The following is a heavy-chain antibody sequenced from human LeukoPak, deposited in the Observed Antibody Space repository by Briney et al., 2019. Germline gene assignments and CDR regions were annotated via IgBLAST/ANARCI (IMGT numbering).Heavy chain of an antibody. J-gene: IGHJ6*02. CDR3: ARGRSNYYGMDV. D-gene: IGHD1-26*01. Sequence: PSETLSLTCAVSGGSISSYYWSWIRQPPGKGLEWIGYIYYNGNTNYSPSLKSRVTMSVDTSKNLFSLKVSSVTAADTAVYYCARGRSNYYGMDVWGQGTTVTVSS. CDR2: IYYNGNT. V-gene: IGHV4-59*01. CDR1: GGSISSYY.